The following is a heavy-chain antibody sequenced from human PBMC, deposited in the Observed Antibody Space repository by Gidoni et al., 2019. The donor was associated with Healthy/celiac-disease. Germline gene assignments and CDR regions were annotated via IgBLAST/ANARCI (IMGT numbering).Heavy chain of an antibody. D-gene: IGHD3-3*01. Sequence: VQLLESGGGLVQPGGSLRLSCAASGFTFRSYAMSWVRQAPGKGLEWFSAISGSGGSTYYADSVKGRFTISRDNSKNTLYLQMNSLRAEDTAVYYCAKVVILEWLLSMDVWGQGTTVTVSS. V-gene: IGHV3-23*01. J-gene: IGHJ6*02. CDR2: ISGSGGST. CDR1: GFTFRSYA. CDR3: AKVVILEWLLSMDV.